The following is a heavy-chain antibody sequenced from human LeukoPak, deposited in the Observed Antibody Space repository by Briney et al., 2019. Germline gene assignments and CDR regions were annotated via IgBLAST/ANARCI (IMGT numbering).Heavy chain of an antibody. J-gene: IGHJ5*02. CDR3: ARGYSSWFDP. D-gene: IGHD6-13*01. CDR2: ISYSGST. CDR1: GGSVSSGSYY. Sequence: PSETLSLTCTVSGGSVSSGSYYWSWIRQPPGKGLEWIGYISYSGSTNYHPSLKSRVTISVDTSKNQFSLKLSSVTAADTAVYYCARGYSSWFDPWGQGTLVTVSS. V-gene: IGHV4-61*01.